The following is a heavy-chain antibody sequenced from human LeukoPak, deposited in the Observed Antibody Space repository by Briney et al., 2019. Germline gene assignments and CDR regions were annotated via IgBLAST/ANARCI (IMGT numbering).Heavy chain of an antibody. CDR1: GYSIRSGHY. J-gene: IGHJ4*02. V-gene: IGHV4-38-2*02. D-gene: IGHD3-10*01. CDR2: IFHSENT. CDR3: AREYLEYGSGNDYFDY. Sequence: SETLSLTCTVSGYSIRSGHYWGWIRQPPGKGLEWIGNIFHSENTYYNPSLKSRVTISLYTSKNHFSLKVSSVTAADTAVYYCAREYLEYGSGNDYFDYWGQGTLVTVSS.